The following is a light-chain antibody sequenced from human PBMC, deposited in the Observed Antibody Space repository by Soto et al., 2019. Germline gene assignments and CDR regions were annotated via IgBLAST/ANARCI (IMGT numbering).Light chain of an antibody. Sequence: EVVLTHSPFTLSLSPEDSATLSCRASQSFRGLLAWYQQKPGQAPRLLIYDAYNRATGIPPRFSGSGSGTDFTLTISSLEPEDSAVYYCQQRHMWPITFGQGTRLEI. J-gene: IGKJ5*01. CDR2: DAY. CDR3: QQRHMWPIT. CDR1: QSFRGL. V-gene: IGKV3-11*01.